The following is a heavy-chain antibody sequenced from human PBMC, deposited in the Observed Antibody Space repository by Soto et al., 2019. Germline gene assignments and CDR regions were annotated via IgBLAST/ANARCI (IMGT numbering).Heavy chain of an antibody. CDR3: AKNLDFYASGSPIDF. Sequence: HLLESGGGLEQPGGSLRLSCAASGFTFNNYAVSWVRQAPGKGLEWVSSISGSGGSVHYADAVKGRFAISRDNSKNTLYLRLNSLRAEDTAIYYCAKNLDFYASGSPIDFWGQGTLVTVSS. CDR1: GFTFNNYA. D-gene: IGHD3-10*01. J-gene: IGHJ4*02. V-gene: IGHV3-23*01. CDR2: ISGSGGSV.